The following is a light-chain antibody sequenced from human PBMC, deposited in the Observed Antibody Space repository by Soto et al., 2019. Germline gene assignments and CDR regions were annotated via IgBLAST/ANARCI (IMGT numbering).Light chain of an antibody. CDR1: QSISSH. CDR3: QQSYSNIQDLT. CDR2: ASS. Sequence: DIQMTQSPSSLSASVGDRVTITCRASQSISSHLNWYQQKPGKAPKLLIYASSNLQSGVPSRFSGSGSGTDFTLTISSLQPEDFATYYCQQSYSNIQDLTFGGGTKVDI. J-gene: IGKJ4*01. V-gene: IGKV1-39*01.